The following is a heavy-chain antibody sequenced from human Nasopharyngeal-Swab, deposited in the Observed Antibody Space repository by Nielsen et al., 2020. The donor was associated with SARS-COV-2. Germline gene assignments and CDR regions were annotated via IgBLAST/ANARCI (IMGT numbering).Heavy chain of an antibody. Sequence: WVAQYASRWLEWVGRTYCRSKWYNDYAVSVKSRITINPDTSKNQFSLQLNSVTPEDTAVYYCARDEDNSSSWGDDAFDIWGQGTMVTVSS. J-gene: IGHJ3*02. CDR2: TYCRSKWYN. D-gene: IGHD6-13*01. CDR3: ARDEDNSSSWGDDAFDI. V-gene: IGHV6-1*01.